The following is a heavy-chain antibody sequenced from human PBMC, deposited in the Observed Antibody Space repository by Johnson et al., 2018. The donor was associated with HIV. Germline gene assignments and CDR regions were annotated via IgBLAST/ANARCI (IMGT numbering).Heavy chain of an antibody. Sequence: VQLVESGGGLIQPGGSLRLSCAASGFTVSSNYMTWVRQAPGKGLEWVSTITCNSRGIGYAGSVKGRFTISRDNSKNTLYLQMNSLRAEDTAVYYCAKIYCDYAVGAFDIWGQGTMVTVSS. CDR3: AKIYCDYAVGAFDI. CDR2: ITCNSRGI. V-gene: IGHV3-53*01. J-gene: IGHJ3*02. D-gene: IGHD4-17*01. CDR1: GFTVSSNY.